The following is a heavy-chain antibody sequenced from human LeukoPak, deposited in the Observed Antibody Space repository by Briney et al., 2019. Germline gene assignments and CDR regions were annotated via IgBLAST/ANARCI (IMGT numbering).Heavy chain of an antibody. CDR2: IYYSGST. D-gene: IGHD3-9*01. J-gene: IGHJ6*02. CDR1: GGSISSYY. CDR3: ARRGDILTGYSNYYYYGMDV. V-gene: IGHV4-59*08. Sequence: SETLSLTCTVSGGSISSYYWSWIRQPPGKGLEWTGYIYYSGSTNYNPSLKSRVTISVDTSKNQFSLKLSSVTAADTAVYYCARRGDILTGYSNYYYYGMDVWGQGTTVTVSS.